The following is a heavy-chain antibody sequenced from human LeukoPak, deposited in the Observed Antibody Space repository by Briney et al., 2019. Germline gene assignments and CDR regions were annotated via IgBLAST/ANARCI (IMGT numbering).Heavy chain of an antibody. CDR1: GFTFSSYA. J-gene: IGHJ6*02. CDR2: TVSEIDGGTT. CDR3: TTDEDWNYARKDV. D-gene: IGHD1-7*01. V-gene: IGHV3-15*04. Sequence: GGSLRLSCAASGFTFSSYAMSWVRQVPGKGLEWVGQTVSEIDGGTTDYAAPVKGRFTISRDDSKSTLYLQMNSLKIEDTAVYYCTTDEDWNYARKDVWGQGATVIVSS.